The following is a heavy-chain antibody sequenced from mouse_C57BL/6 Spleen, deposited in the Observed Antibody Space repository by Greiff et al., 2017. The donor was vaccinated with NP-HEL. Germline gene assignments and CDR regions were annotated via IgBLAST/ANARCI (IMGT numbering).Heavy chain of an antibody. CDR3: ASKPYYYGSSYWYVDV. V-gene: IGHV1-82*01. CDR1: GYAFSSSW. J-gene: IGHJ1*03. CDR2: IYPGDGDT. Sequence: QVQLQQSGPELVKPGASVKISCKASGYAFSSSWMNWVKQRPGKGLEWIGRIYPGDGDTNYNGKFKGKATLTADKSSSTAYMQLSSLTSEDSAVYFCASKPYYYGSSYWYVDVWGTGTTVTVSS. D-gene: IGHD1-1*01.